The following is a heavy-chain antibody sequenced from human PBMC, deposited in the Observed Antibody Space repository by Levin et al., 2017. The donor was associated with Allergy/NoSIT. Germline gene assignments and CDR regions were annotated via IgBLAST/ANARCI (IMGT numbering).Heavy chain of an antibody. J-gene: IGHJ4*02. V-gene: IGHV4-39*01. CDR3: STQVVHGGQPDS. D-gene: IGHD2-15*01. CDR2: IFYSGTT. Sequence: SETLSLTCTVSDGSISSTSYYWAWIRQPPGQGLQWIGSIFYSGTTYHSPSLKSRITISVDTSKNQFSLKLNSVTAADTAVYYCSTQVVHGGQPDSWGQGTLVSVAS. CDR1: DGSISSTSYY.